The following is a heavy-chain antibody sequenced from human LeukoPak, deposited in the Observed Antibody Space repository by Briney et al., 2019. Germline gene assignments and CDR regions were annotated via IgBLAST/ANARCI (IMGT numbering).Heavy chain of an antibody. J-gene: IGHJ4*02. CDR2: ISSSGSTI. CDR3: ARDLGYCSSTSC. D-gene: IGHD2-2*01. CDR1: GFTFSSYE. Sequence: GGPLRLSCAASGFTFSSYEMNWVRQAPGKGLEWVSYISSSGSTIYYADSVKGRFTISRDNAKNSLYLQMNSLRAEDTAVYYCARDLGYCSSTSCWGQGTLVTVSS. V-gene: IGHV3-48*03.